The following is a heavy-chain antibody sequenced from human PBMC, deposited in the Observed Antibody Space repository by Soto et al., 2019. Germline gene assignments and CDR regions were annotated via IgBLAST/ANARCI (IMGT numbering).Heavy chain of an antibody. J-gene: IGHJ6*02. Sequence: GESLKISCMGSGYKVSTWHNFTSYWIAWVRQMPGEGLEWMGIIYPGDSDTRYSPSFQGHVTISADKSISTAYLQWSSLKASDTAMYYCARHIRYSYDYYYYTMDVWGQGTTVTVSS. D-gene: IGHD5-18*01. CDR1: GYKVSTWHNFTSYW. V-gene: IGHV5-51*01. CDR3: ARHIRYSYDYYYYTMDV. CDR2: IYPGDSDT.